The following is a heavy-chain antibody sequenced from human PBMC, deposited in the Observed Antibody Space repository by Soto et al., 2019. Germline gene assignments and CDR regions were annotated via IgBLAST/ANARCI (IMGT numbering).Heavy chain of an antibody. Sequence: PSETLSLTCTVSGGSISSSSYYWGWIRQPPGKGLEWIGSIYYSGSTYYNPSLKSRVTISVDTSKNQFSLKLSSVTAADTAVYYCARQVVMALLFDYWGQGTLVTVSS. CDR3: ARQVVMALLFDY. CDR2: IYYSGST. J-gene: IGHJ4*02. D-gene: IGHD5-12*01. CDR1: GGSISSSSYY. V-gene: IGHV4-39*01.